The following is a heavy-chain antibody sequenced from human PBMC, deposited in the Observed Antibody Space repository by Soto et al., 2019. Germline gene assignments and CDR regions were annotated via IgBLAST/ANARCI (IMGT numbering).Heavy chain of an antibody. Sequence: QITLKESGPTLVKPTQTLTLTCTFSGFSLSTSGVVVGWIRQPPGKALEWLALIYWNDDKRYSPSLKSRLTITKDTSKNQVVLTMTNMDPVDTATYYCAHRRALWFGELPFDYWGQGTLVTVSS. CDR2: IYWNDDK. J-gene: IGHJ4*02. D-gene: IGHD3-10*01. CDR1: GFSLSTSGVV. V-gene: IGHV2-5*01. CDR3: AHRRALWFGELPFDY.